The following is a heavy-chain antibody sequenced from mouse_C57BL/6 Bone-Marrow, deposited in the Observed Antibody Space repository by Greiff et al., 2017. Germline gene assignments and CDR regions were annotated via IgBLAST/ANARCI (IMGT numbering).Heavy chain of an antibody. V-gene: IGHV5-4*01. CDR3: AREGYYCNYGYAMDY. CDR2: ISDGGSYT. D-gene: IGHD2-1*01. Sequence: EVQRVESGGGLVKPGASLKLSCAASGFTFSSYAMSWVRQTPEKRLEWVATISDGGSYTYYPDNVKGRFTISRDNAKNNLYLQMSHLKSEDTAMYSCAREGYYCNYGYAMDYWGQGTSVTVSA. J-gene: IGHJ4*01. CDR1: GFTFSSYA.